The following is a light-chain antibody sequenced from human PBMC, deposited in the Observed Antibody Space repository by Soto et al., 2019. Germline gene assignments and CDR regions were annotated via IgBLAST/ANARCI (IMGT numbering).Light chain of an antibody. Sequence: IQLTQSPSSLSASVGDSVTITCRASQGISSFLAWYQQKPGKAPKLLIYAASTLQSGVPSRFSGSGAGTDFTLTISSLQPEDFATYFCQQLKSYPITFGQGTRLEIK. CDR1: QGISSF. V-gene: IGKV1-9*01. J-gene: IGKJ5*01. CDR2: AAS. CDR3: QQLKSYPIT.